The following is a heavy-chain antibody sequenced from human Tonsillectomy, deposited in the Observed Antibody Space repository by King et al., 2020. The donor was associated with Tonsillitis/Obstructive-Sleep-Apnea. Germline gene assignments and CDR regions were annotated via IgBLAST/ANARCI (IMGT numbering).Heavy chain of an antibody. CDR2: ISGSGGST. CDR3: AKARTDIIPAAMGY. D-gene: IGHD2-2*01. V-gene: IGHV3-23*04. J-gene: IGHJ4*02. CDR1: GFTFSSYA. Sequence: VQLVESGGGLVQSGGSLRLSCAASGFTFSSYALSWVRQAPGRGLEWVSGISGSGGSTYYADSVKGRFTISRDNSKNTLYLQMKSLRAVDTAVYYCAKARTDIIPAAMGYWGQGTLVTVSS.